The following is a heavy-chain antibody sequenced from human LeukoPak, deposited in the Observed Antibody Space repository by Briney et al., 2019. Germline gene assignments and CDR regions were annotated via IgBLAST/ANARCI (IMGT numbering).Heavy chain of an antibody. CDR3: AKNRVVFNWNYAYYFDD. J-gene: IGHJ4*02. V-gene: IGHV3-30*02. Sequence: GGSLRLSCAASGFTFSAYGMHWVRQAPGKGLEWVAFIRYDGSNKYYADSVKGRFTISRDNSKNTLFLQMNSLRPEDTAVYYCAKNRVVFNWNYAYYFDDWGQGTLVTVSS. CDR1: GFTFSAYG. CDR2: IRYDGSNK. D-gene: IGHD1-7*01.